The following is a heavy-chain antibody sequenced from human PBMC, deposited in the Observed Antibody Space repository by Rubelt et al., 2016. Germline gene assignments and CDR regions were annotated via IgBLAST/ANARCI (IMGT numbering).Heavy chain of an antibody. V-gene: IGHV4-39*07. Sequence: QLQLQESGPGLVKPSETLSLTCTVSGGSIISSTYYWGWIRQPPGKGLEWIASIYSSGSTYYKPSLKSRVTVSVETSKNQFSLKLTSVTAADAALYYWSRKIPPHSSSWYSPKNLFDPWGQGTLVTVSS. CDR3: SRKIPPHSSSWYSPKNLFDP. CDR2: IYSSGST. D-gene: IGHD6-13*01. CDR1: GGSIISSTYY. J-gene: IGHJ5*02.